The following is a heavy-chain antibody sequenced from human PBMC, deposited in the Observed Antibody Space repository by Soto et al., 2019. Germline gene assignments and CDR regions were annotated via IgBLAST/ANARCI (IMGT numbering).Heavy chain of an antibody. CDR2: INHSGST. V-gene: IGHV4-34*01. Sequence: PSQTLSLTCAVYGWSFSCYYLILIRQPPGKGLEWIGEINHSGSTNYNPSLKSRVTISVDTSKNQFSLKLSSVTAADTAVYYCPRWGTDALDIWGQGTMVTVSS. CDR1: GWSFSCYY. J-gene: IGHJ3*02. D-gene: IGHD3-16*01. CDR3: PRWGTDALDI.